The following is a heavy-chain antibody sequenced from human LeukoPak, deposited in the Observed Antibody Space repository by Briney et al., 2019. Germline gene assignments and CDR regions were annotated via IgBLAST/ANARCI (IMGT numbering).Heavy chain of an antibody. D-gene: IGHD4-23*01. Sequence: SETRCLTRAVSRGAIGYYEGSWMQRPAGKGLEWIGRIYVGGSTDYSPSLKSRVSMSLDKSKNQLSLKLISVSAADTAVYYCARWHMNSQDVWGRGTAVTVS. J-gene: IGHJ6*02. CDR1: RGAIGYYE. CDR3: ARWHMNSQDV. V-gene: IGHV4-4*07. CDR2: IYVGGST.